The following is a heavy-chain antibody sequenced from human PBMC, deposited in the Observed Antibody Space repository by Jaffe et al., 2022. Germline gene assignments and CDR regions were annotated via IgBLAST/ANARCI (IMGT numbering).Heavy chain of an antibody. D-gene: IGHD4-17*01. V-gene: IGHV3-23*01. CDR1: GFTFSSYA. CDR3: ANHLSGGDYGPITYYFDY. CDR2: ISGSGGST. J-gene: IGHJ4*02. Sequence: EVQLLESGGGLVQPGGSLRLSCAASGFTFSSYAMSWVRQAPGKGLEWVSAISGSGGSTYYADSVKGRFTISRDNSKNTLYLQMNSLRAEDTAVYYCANHLSGGDYGPITYYFDYWGQGTLVTVSS.